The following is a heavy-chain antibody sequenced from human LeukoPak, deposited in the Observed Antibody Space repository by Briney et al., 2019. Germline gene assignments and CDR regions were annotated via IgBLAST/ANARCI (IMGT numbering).Heavy chain of an antibody. J-gene: IGHJ4*02. CDR3: ATDYTDYSLDY. CDR2: INPNSGGT. CDR1: GYTFTAYY. Sequence: ASVKVSCKASGYTFTAYYMHWVRQAPGQGLEWMGWINPNSGGTNYAQKFQGRVTMTRDTSISTAYMEVSSLRSEDTAVYYCATDYTDYSLDYWGQGTLVTVSS. V-gene: IGHV1-2*02. D-gene: IGHD4-11*01.